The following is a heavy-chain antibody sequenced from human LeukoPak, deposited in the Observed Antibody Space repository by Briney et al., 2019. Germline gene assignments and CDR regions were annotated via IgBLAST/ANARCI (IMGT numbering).Heavy chain of an antibody. Sequence: PSGGSLRLSCAASGFAFNTYAMHWVRQAPGQGLEWVALIWHDGSHKFYSNSVRGQFTISRDNSKNTVSLQMNNLRPEDTAVYYCAGGSGWLIEHWGQGTLVTVSS. CDR3: AGGSGWLIEH. CDR2: IWHDGSHK. D-gene: IGHD6-19*01. J-gene: IGHJ1*01. CDR1: GFAFNTYA. V-gene: IGHV3-33*01.